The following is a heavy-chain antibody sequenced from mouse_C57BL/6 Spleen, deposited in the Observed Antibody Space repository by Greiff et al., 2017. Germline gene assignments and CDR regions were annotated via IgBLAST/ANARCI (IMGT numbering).Heavy chain of an antibody. D-gene: IGHD3-2*02. J-gene: IGHJ3*01. V-gene: IGHV1-69*01. CDR1: GYTFTSYW. CDR2: IDPSDSYT. CDR3: ARGRAQAPFAY. Sequence: VKLQQPGAELVMPGASVKLSCKASGYTFTSYWMHWVKQRPGQGLEWIGEIDPSDSYTNYNQKFKGKSTLTVDKSSSTAYMQLSSLTSEDSAVYYCARGRAQAPFAYWGQGTLVTVSA.